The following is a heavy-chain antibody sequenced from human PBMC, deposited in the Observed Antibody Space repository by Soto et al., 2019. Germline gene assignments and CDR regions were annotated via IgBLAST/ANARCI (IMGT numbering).Heavy chain of an antibody. CDR2: ISAYNGNT. CDR1: GYTFTSYG. V-gene: IGHV1-18*01. CDR3: ARAQSFEFHNWFDP. Sequence: GASVKVSCKASGYTFTSYGISWVRQAPGQGLEWMGWISAYNGNTNYNPSLKSRVTISVDTSTNRFSLRLRSVSAADTAVYYCARAQSFEFHNWFDPWGQGTLVTVSS. D-gene: IGHD3-10*01. J-gene: IGHJ5*02.